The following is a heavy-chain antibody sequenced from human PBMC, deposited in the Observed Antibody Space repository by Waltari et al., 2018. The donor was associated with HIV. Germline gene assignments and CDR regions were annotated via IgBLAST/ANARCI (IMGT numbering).Heavy chain of an antibody. Sequence: EVQLVESGGGLVQPGGSLRLSCVTSAFNFYDFDMNWVRQAPGEGLQWLSYISHTGSNIFYADSVMGRFTISRDNAKKSLYLVVNSLREEDTAVYYCVSGNWWDWGRGTLVTVSS. CDR2: ISHTGSNI. V-gene: IGHV3-48*03. J-gene: IGHJ4*02. CDR1: AFNFYDFD. D-gene: IGHD2-8*02. CDR3: VSGNWWD.